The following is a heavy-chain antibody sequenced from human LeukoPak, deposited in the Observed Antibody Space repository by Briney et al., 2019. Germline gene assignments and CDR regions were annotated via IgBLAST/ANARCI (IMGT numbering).Heavy chain of an antibody. V-gene: IGHV1-18*01. CDR2: ISAYNGNT. D-gene: IGHD2-15*01. CDR1: GYTFTSYG. CDR3: ARDHIVVVVAEYYYMDV. J-gene: IGHJ6*03. Sequence: ASVRVSCKASGYTFTSYGISWVRQAPGQGLEWMGWISAYNGNTNYAQKLQGRVTMTTDTSTSTAYMELRSLRSDDTAVYYCARDHIVVVVAEYYYMDVWGKGTTVTVSS.